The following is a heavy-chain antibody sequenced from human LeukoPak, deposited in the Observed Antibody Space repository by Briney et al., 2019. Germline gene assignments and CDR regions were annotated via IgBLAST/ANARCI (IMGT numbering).Heavy chain of an antibody. Sequence: TSETLSLTCTVSGGSISSGSYYWSWIRQPAGKGLEWIGRIYTSGSTNYDPSLKSRVTISVDTSKNQFSLKLSSVTAADTAVYYCARLGYSSSSDYYYYYMDVWGKGTTVTVSS. CDR1: GGSISSGSYY. D-gene: IGHD6-6*01. V-gene: IGHV4-61*02. CDR3: ARLGYSSSSDYYYYYMDV. J-gene: IGHJ6*03. CDR2: IYTSGST.